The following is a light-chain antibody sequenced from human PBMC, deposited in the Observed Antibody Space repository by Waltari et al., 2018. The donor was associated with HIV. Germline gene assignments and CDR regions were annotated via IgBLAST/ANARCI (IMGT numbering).Light chain of an antibody. CDR3: QQSHSAPWT. V-gene: IGKV1-39*01. J-gene: IGKJ1*01. Sequence: DIQMTQSPSSLSASVGDRVTITCRASQSISTYLYLYQQKPGKAPKLLIYAASSLQSGGPSRFSGSGYGTEFTLTISSLQPEEFATYYCQQSHSAPWTFGQGTKVEIK. CDR2: AAS. CDR1: QSISTY.